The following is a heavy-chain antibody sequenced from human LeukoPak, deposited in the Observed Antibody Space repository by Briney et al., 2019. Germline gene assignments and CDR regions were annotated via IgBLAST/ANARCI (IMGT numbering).Heavy chain of an antibody. D-gene: IGHD5-12*01. Sequence: SVKVSCKASGGTFSSYAITWVRQAPGQGLEWMGRIIPILGIANYAQKFQGRVTIIADKSTSTAYMELSSLRSEDTAVYYCARDLYSGYEGNAFDIWGQGTKVTVSS. CDR3: ARDLYSGYEGNAFDI. CDR1: GGTFSSYA. V-gene: IGHV1-69*04. CDR2: IIPILGIA. J-gene: IGHJ3*02.